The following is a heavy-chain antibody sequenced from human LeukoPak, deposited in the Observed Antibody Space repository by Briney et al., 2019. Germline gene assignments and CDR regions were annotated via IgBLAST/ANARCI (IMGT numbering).Heavy chain of an antibody. CDR1: GFTFSSYW. Sequence: GGSLRLSCAASGFTFSSYWMHWVRQAPGKGLVWVSRINSDGSTTSYADSVKGRFTISRDNTKNSLYLQMNSLRAEDTAVYYCAKDGGSDPDSFDIWGQGTMVTVSS. D-gene: IGHD2-15*01. CDR2: INSDGSTT. V-gene: IGHV3-74*01. CDR3: AKDGGSDPDSFDI. J-gene: IGHJ3*02.